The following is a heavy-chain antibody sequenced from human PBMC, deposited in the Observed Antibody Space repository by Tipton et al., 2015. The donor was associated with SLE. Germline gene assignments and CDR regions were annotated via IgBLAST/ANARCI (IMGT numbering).Heavy chain of an antibody. CDR2: ISTSGGTT. CDR1: GFFFSSYE. J-gene: IGHJ4*02. CDR3: ARGDEWLLGPFDY. Sequence: VQLVQSGGGLVQSGGSLRLSCDASGFFFSSYEMNWVRQVPGKGLEWVSYISTSGGTTYYGDAVKGRFTISRDNAKNSLYLQMNSLRDEDTAIYYCARGDEWLLGPFDYWGQGTPVTVPS. D-gene: IGHD3-3*01. V-gene: IGHV3-48*03.